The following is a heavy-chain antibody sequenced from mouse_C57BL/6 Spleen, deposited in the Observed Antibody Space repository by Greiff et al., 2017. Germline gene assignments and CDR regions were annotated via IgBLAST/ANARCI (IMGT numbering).Heavy chain of an antibody. CDR3: ASPQITTVVSPGEAGV. J-gene: IGHJ1*03. Sequence: VQLKQSGPELVKPGASVKISCKASGYTFTDYYMNWVKQSPGEGLEWIGDINPNNGGTSYNQKFKGKATLTVDKSSSTAYMELRSLTSEDSAVYDGASPQITTVVSPGEAGVWGTGTTVTVAS. CDR2: INPNNGGT. CDR1: GYTFTDYY. D-gene: IGHD1-1*01. V-gene: IGHV1-26*01.